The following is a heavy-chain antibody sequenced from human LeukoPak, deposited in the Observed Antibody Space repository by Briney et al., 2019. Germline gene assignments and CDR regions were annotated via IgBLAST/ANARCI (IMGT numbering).Heavy chain of an antibody. CDR1: GFPFSSYW. D-gene: IGHD3-3*01. V-gene: IGHV3-23*01. CDR3: AKVNPLYDFWSGYIDY. CDR2: ISGSGGST. Sequence: PGGSLRLSCVASGFPFSSYWMTWVRQAPGKGLEWVSAISGSGGSTYYADSVKGRFTISRDNSKNTLYLQMNSLRAEDTAVYYCAKVNPLYDFWSGYIDYWGQGTLVTVSS. J-gene: IGHJ4*02.